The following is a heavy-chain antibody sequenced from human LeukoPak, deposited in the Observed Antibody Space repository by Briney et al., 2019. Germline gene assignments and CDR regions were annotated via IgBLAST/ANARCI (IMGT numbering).Heavy chain of an antibody. Sequence: GGSLRLSCAASGFTVSSNYMSWVRQAPGKGLEWVSVIYSGGSTYYADSVKGRFTISRDNSKNTLYLQMNSLRAEDTAVYYCAKLYYYGSGSKNFDYWGQGTLVTVSS. D-gene: IGHD3-10*01. V-gene: IGHV3-53*05. J-gene: IGHJ4*02. CDR2: IYSGGST. CDR1: GFTVSSNY. CDR3: AKLYYYGSGSKNFDY.